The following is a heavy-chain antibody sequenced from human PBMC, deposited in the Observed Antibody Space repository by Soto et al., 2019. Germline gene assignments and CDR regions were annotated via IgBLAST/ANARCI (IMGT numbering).Heavy chain of an antibody. CDR3: ARGGSSWYNKVVDY. V-gene: IGHV3-13*01. D-gene: IGHD6-13*01. CDR1: GFTFSSYD. J-gene: IGHJ4*02. Sequence: GGSLRLSCAASGFTFSSYDMHWVRQATGKGLEWVSAIGTAGDTYYPGSVKGRFTISRENAKNSLYLQMNSLRAGDTAVYYCARGGSSWYNKVVDYWGQGTLVTVSS. CDR2: IGTAGDT.